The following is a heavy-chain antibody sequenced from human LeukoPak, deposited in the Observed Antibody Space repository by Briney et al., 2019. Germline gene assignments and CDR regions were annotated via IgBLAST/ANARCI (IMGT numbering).Heavy chain of an antibody. CDR2: IYSGGKT. CDR1: GFTVNSNC. D-gene: IGHD2/OR15-2a*01. J-gene: IGHJ6*02. V-gene: IGHV3-66*01. Sequence: GGSLRLSCAASGFTVNSNCMTWVRHAPGKGLHWVSVIYSGGKTYYADSVKGRFTISRDNSRNTLYLQMNSLRAEDTAVYYCARDLLPFSSIANGMDVWGQGTTVTVSS. CDR3: ARDLLPFSSIANGMDV.